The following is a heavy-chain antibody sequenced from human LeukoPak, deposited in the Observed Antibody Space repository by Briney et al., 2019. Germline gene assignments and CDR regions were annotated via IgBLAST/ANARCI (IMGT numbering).Heavy chain of an antibody. CDR1: GFTVSTNY. CDR3: ARVGGSSWFAY. V-gene: IGHV3-66*01. Sequence: GGSLRLSCAASGFTVSTNYMSWVRQAPGKGLEWVSIMYTAGSTYYADSVKGRFTISRDNSKNTLYLQMNSLRAEDTAVYYCARVGGSSWFAYWGQGTLVTVSS. CDR2: MYTAGST. D-gene: IGHD3-16*01. J-gene: IGHJ5*01.